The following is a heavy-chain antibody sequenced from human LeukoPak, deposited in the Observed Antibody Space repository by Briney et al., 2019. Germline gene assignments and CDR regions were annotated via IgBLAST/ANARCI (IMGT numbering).Heavy chain of an antibody. CDR2: VFDSGGA. J-gene: IGHJ4*02. D-gene: IGHD3-3*02. CDR3: ARGNVALGETYYFDY. Sequence: SETLSLTCTVSGASISDYYWSWIRQPPGQGLEWIGYVFDSGGANYNPSLKSRVTISVDKSKNQFSLKLSSVTAADAAVYYCARGNVALGETYYFDYWGQGTLVTVSS. V-gene: IGHV4-59*12. CDR1: GASISDYY.